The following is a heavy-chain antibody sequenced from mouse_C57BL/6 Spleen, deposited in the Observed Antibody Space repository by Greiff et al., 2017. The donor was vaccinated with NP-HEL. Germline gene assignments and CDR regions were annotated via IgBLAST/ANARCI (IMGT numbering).Heavy chain of an antibody. CDR3: ARGDYYGSSQAWFAY. Sequence: DVMLVESGGGLVKPGGSLKLSCAASGFTFSSYAMSWVRQTPEKRLEWVATISDGGSYTYYPDNVKGRFTISRDNAKNNLYLQMSHLKSEDTAMYYCARGDYYGSSQAWFAYWGQGTLVTVSA. CDR2: ISDGGSYT. V-gene: IGHV5-4*03. D-gene: IGHD1-1*01. J-gene: IGHJ3*01. CDR1: GFTFSSYA.